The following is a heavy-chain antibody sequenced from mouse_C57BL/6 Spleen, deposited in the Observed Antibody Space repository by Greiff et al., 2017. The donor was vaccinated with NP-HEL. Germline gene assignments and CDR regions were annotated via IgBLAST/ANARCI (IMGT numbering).Heavy chain of an antibody. CDR2: IDPSDSYT. D-gene: IGHD1-1*01. CDR1: GYTFTSYW. V-gene: IGHV1-69*01. J-gene: IGHJ4*01. Sequence: VQLQQPGAELVMPGASVKLSCKASGYTFTSYWMHWVKQRPGQGLEWIGEIDPSDSYTNYNQKFKGKSTLTVDKSSSTAYMQLSSLTSEDSAVYYCARYYYYGSSYWAMDYWGQGTSVTVSS. CDR3: ARYYYYGSSYWAMDY.